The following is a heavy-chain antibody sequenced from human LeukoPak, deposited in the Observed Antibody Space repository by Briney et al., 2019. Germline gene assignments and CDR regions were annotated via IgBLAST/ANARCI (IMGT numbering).Heavy chain of an antibody. V-gene: IGHV4-61*01. CDR3: ARAFDSSGYYGPNAFDI. J-gene: IGHJ3*02. CDR1: GGSVSSGSYY. Sequence: SETLSLTCTVSGGSVSSGSYYWSWIRQPPGKGLEWIGYIYYSGSTNYNPSLKSRVTISVDTSKNQFSLKLSSVTAADTAVYYCARAFDSSGYYGPNAFDIWGQGTMVTVSS. D-gene: IGHD3-22*01. CDR2: IYYSGST.